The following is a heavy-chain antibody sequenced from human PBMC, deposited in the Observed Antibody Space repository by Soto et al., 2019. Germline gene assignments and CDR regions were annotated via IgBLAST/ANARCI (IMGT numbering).Heavy chain of an antibody. D-gene: IGHD6-6*01. Sequence: EVQLVESGGGLVKPGGSLRLSCAASGFTFSSYSMNWVRQAPGKGLEWVSSISSSSSYIYYADSVKGRFTISRDNAKNALYRQRNSLRAEDTAVYYCAGGGGRSSLSLDYWGQGTLVTVSS. CDR3: AGGGGRSSLSLDY. J-gene: IGHJ4*02. V-gene: IGHV3-21*01. CDR2: ISSSSSYI. CDR1: GFTFSSYS.